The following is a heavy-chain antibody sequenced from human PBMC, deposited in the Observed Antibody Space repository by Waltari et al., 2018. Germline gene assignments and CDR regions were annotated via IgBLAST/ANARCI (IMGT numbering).Heavy chain of an antibody. CDR2: IYHSGST. Sequence: QVQLHESGPGLVKPSETLSLTCTVSGYSISSRHYRGWIRQPPGKGLEWIGSIYHSGSTYYSPSLKSRVTISVDTSKNQFPLKLSSVTAADTAVYYCARALSGGDRPSWFDPWGQGTLVTVSS. CDR1: GYSISSRHY. J-gene: IGHJ5*02. D-gene: IGHD3-10*01. CDR3: ARALSGGDRPSWFDP. V-gene: IGHV4-38-2*02.